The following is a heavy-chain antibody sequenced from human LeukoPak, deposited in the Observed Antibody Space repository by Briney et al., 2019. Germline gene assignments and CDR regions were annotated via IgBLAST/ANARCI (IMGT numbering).Heavy chain of an antibody. V-gene: IGHV3-74*01. CDR3: VRQATNKPIDY. J-gene: IGHJ4*02. D-gene: IGHD5-12*01. CDR2: INTDESDI. Sequence: GGSLRLSCAASGFTFSPYWMHWVRQAPGKGLVWVSRINTDESDIAYAASVKGRFTISRDNAENTLYLQMNGLRAEDTAVYYCVRQATNKPIDYWGRGTLVTVSS. CDR1: GFTFSPYW.